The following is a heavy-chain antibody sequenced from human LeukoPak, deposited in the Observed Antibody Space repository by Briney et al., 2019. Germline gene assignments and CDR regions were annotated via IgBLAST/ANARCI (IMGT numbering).Heavy chain of an antibody. CDR1: GYTFTSYG. J-gene: IGHJ4*02. Sequence: ASVKVSCKASGYTFTSYGISWVRQAPGQGLEWMGWISAYNGNTNYAQKLQGRVTMTRNTSISTAYMELSSLRSEDTAVYYCASRRVGSSSPRSFDYWGQGTLVTVSS. V-gene: IGHV1-18*01. CDR2: ISAYNGNT. CDR3: ASRRVGSSSPRSFDY. D-gene: IGHD6-13*01.